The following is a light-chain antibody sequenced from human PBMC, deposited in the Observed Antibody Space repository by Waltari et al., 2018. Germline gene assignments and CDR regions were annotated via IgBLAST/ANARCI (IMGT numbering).Light chain of an antibody. CDR2: AAS. CDR1: QSVSDY. V-gene: IGKV3-11*01. J-gene: IGKJ5*01. CDR3: QQRSNWPIS. Sequence: EIVLTQSPATLSLSPGERATLSCRASQSVSDYLAWYQQKPGQAPGLLISAASNRATGIPARFSGSGSGTDFTLTISSLEPEDFAFYYCQQRSNWPISFGQGTRLEIK.